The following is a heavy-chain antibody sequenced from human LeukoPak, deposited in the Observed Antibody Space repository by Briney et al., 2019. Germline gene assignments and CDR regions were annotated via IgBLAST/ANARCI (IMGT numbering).Heavy chain of an antibody. J-gene: IGHJ3*02. D-gene: IGHD3-22*01. V-gene: IGHV5-51*01. CDR2: IYPGDSDT. CDR1: GYSFTRYW. Sequence: ESLKISCKGSGYSFTRYWIGWVRQMPGKGLEWMGIIYPGDSDTRYSPSFQGQVTISADKSISTAYLQWSSLKASDTAMYYCARRGYYDSSADAFDIWGQGTMVTVSS. CDR3: ARRGYYDSSADAFDI.